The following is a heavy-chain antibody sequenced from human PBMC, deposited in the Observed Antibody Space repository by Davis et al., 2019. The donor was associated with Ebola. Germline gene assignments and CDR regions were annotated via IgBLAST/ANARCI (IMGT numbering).Heavy chain of an antibody. D-gene: IGHD2-21*02. Sequence: AGSLRLSCAASGFTFSSYRMSWVRQAPGKGLEWVAFVRSHGSDDHYADSVKGRFTISRDNSKNTLYLQMNSLRPEDTAVYYCARDSDDYCFDYWGQGTLVTVSS. V-gene: IGHV3-30*02. J-gene: IGHJ4*02. CDR2: VRSHGSDD. CDR3: ARDSDDYCFDY. CDR1: GFTFSSYR.